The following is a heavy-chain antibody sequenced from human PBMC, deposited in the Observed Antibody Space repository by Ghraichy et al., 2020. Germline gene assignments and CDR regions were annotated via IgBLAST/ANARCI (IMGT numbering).Heavy chain of an antibody. CDR2: INHSGST. CDR1: GGSFSGYY. V-gene: IGHV4-34*01. D-gene: IGHD6-19*01. Sequence: SQTLSLTCAVYGGSFSGYYWSWIRQPPGKGLEWIGEINHSGSTNYNPSLKSRVTISVDTSKNQFSLKLSSVTAADTAVYYCARVEQWRTFGVLAPKGVDYWGQGTLVTVSS. J-gene: IGHJ4*02. CDR3: ARVEQWRTFGVLAPKGVDY.